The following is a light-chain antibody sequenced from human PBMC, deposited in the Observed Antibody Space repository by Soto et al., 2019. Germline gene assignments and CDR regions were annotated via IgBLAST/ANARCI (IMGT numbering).Light chain of an antibody. CDR1: SSDFGDSNF. Sequence: QSALTQPRSVSGSPGQSITISCTGTSSDFGDSNFVSWYRQHPGKAPKLLIYDADKRPSGVPDRLSGSKSGKTASLTISGLQSEDQADYYCCSYGRRTTFRVFGGGTKVTVL. V-gene: IGLV2-11*01. J-gene: IGLJ3*02. CDR3: CSYGRRTTFRV. CDR2: DAD.